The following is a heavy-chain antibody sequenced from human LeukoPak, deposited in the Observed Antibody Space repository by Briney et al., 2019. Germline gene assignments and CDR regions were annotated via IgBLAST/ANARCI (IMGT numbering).Heavy chain of an antibody. CDR2: INHSGST. Sequence: SETLSLTCAVYGGSFSGYYWSWIRQPPGKGLEWIGEINHSGSTNYNPSLKSRATISVDTSKNQFSLKLSSVTAADTAVYYCAREGYSSGWYVLRGTHRGPHNWFDPWGQGTLVTVSS. D-gene: IGHD6-19*01. V-gene: IGHV4-34*01. J-gene: IGHJ5*02. CDR3: AREGYSSGWYVLRGTHRGPHNWFDP. CDR1: GGSFSGYY.